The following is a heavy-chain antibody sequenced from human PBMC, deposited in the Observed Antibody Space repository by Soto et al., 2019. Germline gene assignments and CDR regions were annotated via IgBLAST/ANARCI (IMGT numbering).Heavy chain of an antibody. D-gene: IGHD3-10*01. J-gene: IGHJ4*02. CDR1: GFTFSDRA. CDR3: GVSNYHGSGSPYDS. Sequence: EVQLLESGGDLVQPGGSLRLSCAASGFTFSDRAMTWVRQAPGKGLESVSALTPRGFSTYYADSVRGRCTISRHNSKNTLYLQLHSLRAEDTATYNGGVSNYHGSGSPYDSWGPGTLVTVSS. V-gene: IGHV3-23*01. CDR2: LTPRGFST.